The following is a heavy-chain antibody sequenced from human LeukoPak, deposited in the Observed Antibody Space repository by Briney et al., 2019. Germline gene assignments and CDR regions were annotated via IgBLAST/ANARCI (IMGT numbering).Heavy chain of an antibody. CDR2: ISYDGSNK. Sequence: PGGSLRLSCAASGFTFSSYAMHWVRQAPGKGLEWVAVISYDGSNKYYADSVKGRFTISRDNSKNTLYLQMNSLRAEDTALYYCAKDMGPYGSGSFDYWGQGTLVTVSS. J-gene: IGHJ4*02. V-gene: IGHV3-30-3*01. D-gene: IGHD3-10*01. CDR1: GFTFSSYA. CDR3: AKDMGPYGSGSFDY.